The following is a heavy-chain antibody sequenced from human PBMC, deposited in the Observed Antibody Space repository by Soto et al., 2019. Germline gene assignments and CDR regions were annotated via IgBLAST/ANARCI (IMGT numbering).Heavy chain of an antibody. J-gene: IGHJ6*02. V-gene: IGHV3-30*18. D-gene: IGHD6-6*01. Sequence: WGSLRLSGAASGFTFSSYGMHWVRKATGKGLEWVAVISYDGSNKYYADSVKGRFTISRDNSKNTLYLQMNSLRAEDTAVYYCAKYPSIEDSQAHHCGMDVWGQGTTVTVS. CDR2: ISYDGSNK. CDR3: AKYPSIEDSQAHHCGMDV. CDR1: GFTFSSYG.